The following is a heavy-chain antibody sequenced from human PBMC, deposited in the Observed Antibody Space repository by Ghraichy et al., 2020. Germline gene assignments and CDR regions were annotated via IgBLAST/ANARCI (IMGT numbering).Heavy chain of an antibody. V-gene: IGHV4-39*01. D-gene: IGHD6-13*01. Sequence: ESLSLTCSVSGGSISSSSNYWGWIRQPPGKGLEWIGSMYYSGSTYNNPSLKSRGTMSVDTSMNQFSLKLTSVTAADTAVYFCARHSSSGWYGAFDIWGQGTMVTVSS. J-gene: IGHJ3*02. CDR2: MYYSGST. CDR3: ARHSSSGWYGAFDI. CDR1: GGSISSSSNY.